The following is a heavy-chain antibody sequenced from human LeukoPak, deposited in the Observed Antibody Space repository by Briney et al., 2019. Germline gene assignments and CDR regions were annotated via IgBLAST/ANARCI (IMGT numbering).Heavy chain of an antibody. CDR3: VRWADTPFDY. D-gene: IGHD5-18*01. CDR1: GYTFTGYY. V-gene: IGHV1-2*04. CDR2: INPNSGGT. Sequence: ASVKVSCKASGYTFTGYYMHWVRQAPGQGLEWMGWINPNSGGTNYAQKFQGWVTMTRDTSISTAYMELSSLKSEDTAVYYCVRWADTPFDYWGQGTLVTVSS. J-gene: IGHJ4*02.